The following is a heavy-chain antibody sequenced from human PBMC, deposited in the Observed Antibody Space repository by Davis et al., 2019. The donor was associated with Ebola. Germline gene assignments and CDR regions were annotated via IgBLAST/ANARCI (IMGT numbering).Heavy chain of an antibody. J-gene: IGHJ6*02. Sequence: PSETLSLTCAVYGGSFSGYYWSWIRQAPGKGLEWVGRIKSKTDGGTTDYAAPVKGRFTISRDDSKNTLYLQMNSLKTEDTAVYYCTTITVTRIYYYYYGMDVWGQGTTVTVSS. V-gene: IGHV3-15*01. CDR1: GGSFSGYY. D-gene: IGHD4-11*01. CDR3: TTITVTRIYYYYYGMDV. CDR2: IKSKTDGGTT.